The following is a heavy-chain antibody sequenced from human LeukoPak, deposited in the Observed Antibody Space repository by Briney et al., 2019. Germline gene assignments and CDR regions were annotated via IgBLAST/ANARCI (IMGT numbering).Heavy chain of an antibody. J-gene: IGHJ4*02. Sequence: ASVKVSCKASGFTFTSSAMQWVRQARGQRLEWIGWIVVGSGNTNYAQKFQERVTITRDTSTSTAYMELSSLRSEDTAVYYCAAGQAVAGTGDYWGQGTLVTVSS. CDR3: AAGQAVAGTGDY. V-gene: IGHV1-58*02. CDR2: IVVGSGNT. D-gene: IGHD6-19*01. CDR1: GFTFTSSA.